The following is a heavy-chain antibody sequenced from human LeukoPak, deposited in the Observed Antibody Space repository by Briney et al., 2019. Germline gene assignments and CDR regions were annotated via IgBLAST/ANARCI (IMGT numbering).Heavy chain of an antibody. CDR2: ISYTGTT. J-gene: IGHJ4*01. CDR1: SGSIRSGDYY. V-gene: IGHV4-30-4*08. Sequence: PSETLSLTCTVSSGSIRSGDYYWSWIRQPPGKGLEWIGYISYTGTTYYNPSLKSRVTISEDTSKNLFSLKLNSVTAADTAVYYCARLGSAPFDYWGHGTLVSVSS. CDR3: ARLGSAPFDY. D-gene: IGHD3-10*01.